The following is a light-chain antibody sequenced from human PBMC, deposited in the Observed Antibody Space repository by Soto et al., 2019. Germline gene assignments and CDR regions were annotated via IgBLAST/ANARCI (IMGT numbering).Light chain of an antibody. J-gene: IGLJ1*01. CDR2: DVS. CDR3: CSYAGSYYYV. CDR1: SSVVGGYNY. V-gene: IGLV2-11*01. Sequence: QSVLTQPRSVSGSPGQSVTISCTGTSSVVGGYNYVSWYQQHPGKAPKLMIYDVSKRPSGVPDRLSDSKSGNTASLTISGLQAEDEADYYCCSYAGSYYYVFGTGTKVTVL.